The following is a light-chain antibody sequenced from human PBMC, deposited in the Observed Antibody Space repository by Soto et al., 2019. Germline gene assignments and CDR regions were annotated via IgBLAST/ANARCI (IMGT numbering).Light chain of an antibody. CDR2: GAS. Sequence: IQLTQSPSFLSASIGDRVTITCRASQGISTYLAWYQQKPGKAPKNLIYGASTLQSGVPSRFSGGGSGTEITLTTSSLQSEDFATYYCQELNSYPRTFGRGTKVEVK. J-gene: IGKJ1*01. V-gene: IGKV1-9*01. CDR1: QGISTY. CDR3: QELNSYPRT.